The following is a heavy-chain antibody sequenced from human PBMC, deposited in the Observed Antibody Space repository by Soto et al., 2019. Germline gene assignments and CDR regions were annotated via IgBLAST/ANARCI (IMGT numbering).Heavy chain of an antibody. CDR1: GASINSAY. CDR3: ARGHWELAY. J-gene: IGHJ4*01. Sequence: PSETLSLTCTVSGASINSAYWSWIRQPPGKGLEWIGHIYYTGSTDYNPSLKSRVTISLDTTKNQISLKLSSVTAADTAIYYCARGHWELAYWGQGTLVTVSS. D-gene: IGHD3-10*01. V-gene: IGHV4-59*08. CDR2: IYYTGST.